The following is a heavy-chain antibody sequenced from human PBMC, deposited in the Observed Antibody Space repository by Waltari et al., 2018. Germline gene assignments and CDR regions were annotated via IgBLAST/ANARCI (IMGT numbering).Heavy chain of an antibody. Sequence: QVQLVQSGAEVKKPGASVKVSCKTSVYTFTGYYMYWVRQAPGQGLEWMGWINPYSGGTAYAQKFEGRVTLTRDTSISTAYMELNRLISDDSAMYYCATAPDAFQIINWGQGTLVTVSS. CDR3: ATAPDAFQIIN. CDR2: INPYSGGT. CDR1: VYTFTGYY. V-gene: IGHV1-2*02. D-gene: IGHD2-2*01. J-gene: IGHJ4*02.